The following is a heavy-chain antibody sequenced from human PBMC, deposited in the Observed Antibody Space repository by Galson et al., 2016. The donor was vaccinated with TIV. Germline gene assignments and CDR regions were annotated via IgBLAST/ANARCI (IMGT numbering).Heavy chain of an antibody. D-gene: IGHD2-2*01. CDR2: TYYRSRWYY. J-gene: IGHJ3*02. CDR3: TRAAGKNGASCYATCETFDI. CDR1: GDSVSSGSAA. V-gene: IGHV6-1*01. Sequence: CAISGDSVSSGSAAWNWVRQSPSRGLEWLGRTYYRSRWYYDYKVSVKSRITINPDTPKNQFSLQLNSVTPEDTAVYYCTRAAGKNGASCYATCETFDIWGQGTMVTVSS.